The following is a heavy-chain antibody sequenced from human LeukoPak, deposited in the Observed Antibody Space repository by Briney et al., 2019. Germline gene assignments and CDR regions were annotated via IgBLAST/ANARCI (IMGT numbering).Heavy chain of an antibody. D-gene: IGHD3-22*01. J-gene: IGHJ4*02. V-gene: IGHV1-46*01. CDR3: AVGDYYYDTRFDY. CDR2: LNPSGGRT. Sequence: ASVKVSCKASGYTFTTYYMHWVRQAPGQGLEWMGILNPSGGRTRYAQKFQGRVTITRDTSASTAYMDLNSLRSEDMAVYYCAVGDYYYDTRFDYWGQGTLVTVSS. CDR1: GYTFTTYY.